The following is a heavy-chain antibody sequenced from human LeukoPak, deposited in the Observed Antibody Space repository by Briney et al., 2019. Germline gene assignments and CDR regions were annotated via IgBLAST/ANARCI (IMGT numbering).Heavy chain of an antibody. D-gene: IGHD3-10*02. CDR1: GFTFSSYW. CDR3: AELGITMIGGV. J-gene: IGHJ6*04. Sequence: GGSLRLSCAASGFTFSSYWMTWVRQSPGKGLEWVANINQDGSQKYYVDSVKGRFTISRDNAKNSLYLQMNSLRAEDTAVYYCAELGITMIGGVWGKGTTVTISS. CDR2: INQDGSQK. V-gene: IGHV3-7*01.